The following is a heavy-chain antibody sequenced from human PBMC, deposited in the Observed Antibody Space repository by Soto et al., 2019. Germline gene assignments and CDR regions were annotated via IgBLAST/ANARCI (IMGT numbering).Heavy chain of an antibody. V-gene: IGHV4-30-4*01. CDR1: GGSISSGDYY. D-gene: IGHD6-13*01. J-gene: IGHJ5*02. CDR2: IYYSGST. CDR3: VRAGGPMIAAAGTWFDP. Sequence: QVQLQESGPGLVKPSQTLSLTCTVSGGSISSGDYYWSWIRQPPGKGLEWIGYIYYSGSTYYNPSLKSRVTISVDTSKNQFSLKLSSVTAADTAVYYCVRAGGPMIAAAGTWFDPWGQGTLVTVSS.